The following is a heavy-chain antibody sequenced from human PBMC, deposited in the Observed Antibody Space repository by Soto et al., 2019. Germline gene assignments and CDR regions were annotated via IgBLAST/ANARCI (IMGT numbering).Heavy chain of an antibody. CDR1: GGSISSTNHY. CDR3: ARHGYYYDSTGYYYFV. D-gene: IGHD3-22*01. V-gene: IGHV4-39*01. J-gene: IGHJ4*02. Sequence: PSETLSLTCTVSGGSISSTNHYWGWIRQPPGKGLEWIGDIYYSGLTRYNPSLKSRVTISVDTSKDQFSLKLSSVTAADTAVYYRARHGYYYDSTGYYYFVWGQGTLVTVSS. CDR2: IYYSGLT.